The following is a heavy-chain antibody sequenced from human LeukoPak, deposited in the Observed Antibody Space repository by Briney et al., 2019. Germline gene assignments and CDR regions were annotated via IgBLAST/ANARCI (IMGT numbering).Heavy chain of an antibody. CDR1: GFTFSSYG. D-gene: IGHD3-22*01. CDR3: AKDLNDSSGYGLDDAFDI. J-gene: IGHJ3*02. Sequence: GGSLRLSCAASGFTFSSYGMHWVRQAPGKGLEWVAVISYDGSNKYYADSVKGRFTISRDNSKNTLYLQMNSLRAEDTAVYYCAKDLNDSSGYGLDDAFDIWGQGIMVTVSS. V-gene: IGHV3-30*18. CDR2: ISYDGSNK.